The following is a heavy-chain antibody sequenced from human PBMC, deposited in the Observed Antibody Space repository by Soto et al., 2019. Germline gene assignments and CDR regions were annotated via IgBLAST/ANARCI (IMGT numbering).Heavy chain of an antibody. J-gene: IGHJ1*01. CDR1: GFTFSSYA. CDR3: AKDPIVPTH. D-gene: IGHD2-2*01. V-gene: IGHV3-23*01. CDR2: ISGSGGST. Sequence: PXGSLKLSCAASGFTFSSYAMSWVRQAPGKGLDWVSAISGSGGSTYYADSVKGRFTISRDNSKNTLYLQMNSLRAEDTAVYYCAKDPIVPTHWGQGHLVTVSS.